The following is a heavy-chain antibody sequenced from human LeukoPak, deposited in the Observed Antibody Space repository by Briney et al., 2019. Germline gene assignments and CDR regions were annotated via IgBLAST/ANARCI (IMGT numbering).Heavy chain of an antibody. D-gene: IGHD6-25*01. Sequence: AGGSLRLSCATSGFSFSNYAMTWVRQAPGKGLEWVSSISSSGDSTYYADFVKGQFTISRDNSKNTLYLQMNSLRVEDTAVYYCARVVGSFDYWGQGTLVTVSS. CDR2: ISSSGDST. J-gene: IGHJ4*02. V-gene: IGHV3-23*01. CDR1: GFSFSNYA. CDR3: ARVVGSFDY.